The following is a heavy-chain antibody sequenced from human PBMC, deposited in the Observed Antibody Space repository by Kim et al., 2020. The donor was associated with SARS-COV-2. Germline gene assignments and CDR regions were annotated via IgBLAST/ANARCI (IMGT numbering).Heavy chain of an antibody. CDR2: INHSGST. V-gene: IGHV4-34*01. CDR1: GGSFSGYY. D-gene: IGHD6-6*01. Sequence: SETLSLTCAVYGGSFSGYYWSWIRQPPGKGLEWIGEINHSGSTNYNPSLKSRVTISVDTSKNQFSLKLSSVTAADTAVYYCARAPFEEQLVHSYYYGMDV. CDR3: ARAPFEEQLVHSYYYGMDV. J-gene: IGHJ6*01.